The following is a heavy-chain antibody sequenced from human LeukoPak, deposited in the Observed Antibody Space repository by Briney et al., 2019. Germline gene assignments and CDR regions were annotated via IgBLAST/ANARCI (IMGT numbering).Heavy chain of an antibody. Sequence: PSETLSLTCTVPGGSISGSFGCWIWHRAREGVEWIGRCYNSQTTNYNPSLKSRVTMSVETSKNQLSRKLTSMTAADTAVDYCARAVMGGLFDYWGQGTLVSVSS. CDR2: CYNSQTT. CDR1: GGSISGSF. J-gene: IGHJ4*02. V-gene: IGHV4-4*07. CDR3: ARAVMGGLFDY. D-gene: IGHD1-26*01.